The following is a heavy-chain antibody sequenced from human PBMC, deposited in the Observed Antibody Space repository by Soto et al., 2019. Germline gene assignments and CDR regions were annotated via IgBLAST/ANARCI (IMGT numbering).Heavy chain of an antibody. CDR3: AKVEGATGNGY. J-gene: IGHJ4*02. CDR1: GFTSSTYG. V-gene: IGHV3-30*18. Sequence: QVQLVESGGGVVQPGRSLRLSCAASGFTSSTYGMHWVRQAPGKGLEWVAVISYDGSNKYYADSVKGRFTISRDNSKNTLYLQMNSLRAEDTAVYYCAKVEGATGNGYWGQGTLVTVSS. D-gene: IGHD1-26*01. CDR2: ISYDGSNK.